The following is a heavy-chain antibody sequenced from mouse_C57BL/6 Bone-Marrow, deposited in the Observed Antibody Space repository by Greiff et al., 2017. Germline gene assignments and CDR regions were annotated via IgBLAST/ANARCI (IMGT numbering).Heavy chain of an antibody. D-gene: IGHD1-1*01. V-gene: IGHV5-16*01. J-gene: IGHJ1*03. CDR2: INYDGSST. Sequence: EVKLVESEGGLVQPGSSMKLSCTASGFTFSDYYMAWVRPVPEKGLEWVANINYDGSSTYYLASLKSRFIISRDNAKNILYLQMSSLKSEDTATYYCARADYYGSAWYLDVWGTGTTVTVSS. CDR3: ARADYYGSAWYLDV. CDR1: GFTFSDYY.